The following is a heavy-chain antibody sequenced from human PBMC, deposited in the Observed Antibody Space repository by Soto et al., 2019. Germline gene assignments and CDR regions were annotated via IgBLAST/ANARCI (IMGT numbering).Heavy chain of an antibody. CDR3: ARKSTPERGAHAFDI. CDR1: GFTFSTYN. V-gene: IGHV3-21*04. Sequence: SLRLSCVASGFTFSTYNMNWVRQAPGKGLEWVSFISSGGGYTNYADSVKGRFTISRDNAKNSLYLQMSSLSADDTAVYYCARKSTPERGAHAFDIWGQGTMVTVSS. CDR2: ISSGGGYT. J-gene: IGHJ3*02.